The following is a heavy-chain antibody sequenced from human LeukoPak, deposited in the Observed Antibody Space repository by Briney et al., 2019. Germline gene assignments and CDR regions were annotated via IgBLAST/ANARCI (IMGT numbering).Heavy chain of an antibody. Sequence: GGSLRLSCAASGFTFSSYGMHWVRQAPGKGLEWVAVIWYDGSNKYYADSVKGRFTISRDNSKNTLYLQMNSLRAEDTAVYYCAKQIVGASPLDYWGQGTLVTVSS. CDR1: GFTFSSYG. CDR2: IWYDGSNK. D-gene: IGHD1-26*01. CDR3: AKQIVGASPLDY. V-gene: IGHV3-33*06. J-gene: IGHJ4*02.